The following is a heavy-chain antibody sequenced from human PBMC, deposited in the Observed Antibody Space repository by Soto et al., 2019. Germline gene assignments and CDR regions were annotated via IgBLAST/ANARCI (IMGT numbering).Heavy chain of an antibody. J-gene: IGHJ3*01. Sequence: QVQLVESGGGVVQPGRSLRLSCAASGFTFSSYGMHWVRQAPGKGLEWVAVIWYDGSNKYYADSVKGRFTISRDNSKNTLYLQMNSLRAEDTAVYYCARGSGSGGDAFDLWGQGTMVTVSS. D-gene: IGHD1-26*01. CDR2: IWYDGSNK. V-gene: IGHV3-33*01. CDR1: GFTFSSYG. CDR3: ARGSGSGGDAFDL.